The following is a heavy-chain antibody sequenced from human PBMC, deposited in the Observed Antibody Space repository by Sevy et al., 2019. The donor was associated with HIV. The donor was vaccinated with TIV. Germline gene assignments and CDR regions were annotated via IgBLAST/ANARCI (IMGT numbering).Heavy chain of an antibody. CDR1: GYYFTGYY. D-gene: IGHD3-10*01. CDR2: INPNGGGT. Sequence: ASVKVSCKASGYYFTGYYVHWVRQAPGQGLEWMGWINPNGGGTNIGQKFHGRVTMSRDTSITTAYMELTRLRSNETGVYFCARGVYGSGTYLNDYWGQGTLVTVSS. CDR3: ARGVYGSGTYLNDY. J-gene: IGHJ4*02. V-gene: IGHV1-2*02.